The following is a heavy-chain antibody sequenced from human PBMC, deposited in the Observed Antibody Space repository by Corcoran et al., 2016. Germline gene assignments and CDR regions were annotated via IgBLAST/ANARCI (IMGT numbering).Heavy chain of an antibody. CDR1: GFSLSTTGVG. D-gene: IGHD6-19*01. V-gene: IGHV2-5*01. CDR3: AHRVGLGSDGWYVEAFDI. J-gene: IGHJ3*02. CDR2: IYWNDDQ. Sequence: QITLKESGPTLVKPTQTLTLTCTFFGFSLSTTGVGVSWIRQPPGKALEWLAVIYWNDDQRYTPSLKTRLTISKDTSKNQVVLTMTNMGPVDTATYYCAHRVGLGSDGWYVEAFDIWGQGTLVTVSS.